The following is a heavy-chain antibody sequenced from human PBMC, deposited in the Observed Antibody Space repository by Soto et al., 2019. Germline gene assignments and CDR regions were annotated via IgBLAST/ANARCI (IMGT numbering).Heavy chain of an antibody. CDR1: GFTFSSYA. CDR2: ISSSGSTI. D-gene: IGHD1-26*01. CDR3: ARAQELPLDY. J-gene: IGHJ4*02. V-gene: IGHV3-48*04. Sequence: GGSLRLSCAASGFTFSSYAMSWVRQAPGKGLEWVSYISSSGSTIYYADSVKGRFTISRDNAKNSLYLQMNSLRAEDTAVYYCARAQELPLDYWGQGTLVTVSS.